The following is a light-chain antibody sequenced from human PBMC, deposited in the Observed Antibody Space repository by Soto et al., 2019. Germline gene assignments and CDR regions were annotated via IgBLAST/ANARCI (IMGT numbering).Light chain of an antibody. V-gene: IGKV3-20*01. CDR1: QSVSSNY. CDR3: QQYGNSLFT. J-gene: IGKJ3*01. Sequence: EIVLTQSPGTLSLSPGERATLSCRASQSVSSNYLTWYQQKPGQAPRLLIYGASRRATGIPARFSGSGSGTDFTLTISRLEPEDFAVYYCQQYGNSLFTFGPGTKVDI. CDR2: GAS.